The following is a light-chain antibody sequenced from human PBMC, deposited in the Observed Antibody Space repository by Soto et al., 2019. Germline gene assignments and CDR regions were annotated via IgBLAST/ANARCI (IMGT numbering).Light chain of an antibody. CDR2: EVS. V-gene: IGLV2-8*01. Sequence: QSALTQPPSASGSPGQSVTISCTGTSSDVGGYNYVSWYQQHPGKAPKLMIYEVSKRPSGVPDRFSGSKSGNTASLTDSGLQAEDEADYYCGSYAGSLVVFGGGTKLTVL. CDR3: GSYAGSLVV. J-gene: IGLJ2*01. CDR1: SSDVGGYNY.